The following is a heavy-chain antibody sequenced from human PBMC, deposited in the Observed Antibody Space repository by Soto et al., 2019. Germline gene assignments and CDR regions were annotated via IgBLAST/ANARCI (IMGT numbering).Heavy chain of an antibody. V-gene: IGHV1-69*04. CDR2: IIPILGIA. CDR1: GGTFSSYT. D-gene: IGHD5-12*01. CDR3: ARDVGYGLYYFDY. Sequence: SVKVSCKASGGTFSSYTISWVRQAPGQGLEWMGRIIPILGIANYAQKFQGRVTITADKSTSTAYMELSSLRSEDTAVYYCARDVGYGLYYFDYWGQGTLVTVSS. J-gene: IGHJ4*02.